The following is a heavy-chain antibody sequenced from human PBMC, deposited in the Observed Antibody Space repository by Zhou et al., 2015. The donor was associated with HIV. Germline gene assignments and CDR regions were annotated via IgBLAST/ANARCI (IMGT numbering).Heavy chain of an antibody. CDR2: IIPVFGTP. CDR1: GGTFSNYP. CDR3: AREGWGSWYFDL. J-gene: IGHJ2*01. Sequence: QVQLVQSGAEVKKPGSSVKVSCQASGGTFSNYPITWVRRAPGQGLEWMGGIIPVFGTPDHAQKFQGRVAITADESTRTSYLELSSLRFGDSAAYYCAREGWGSWYFDLWGRGTLVSVSS. V-gene: IGHV1-69*01. D-gene: IGHD7-27*01.